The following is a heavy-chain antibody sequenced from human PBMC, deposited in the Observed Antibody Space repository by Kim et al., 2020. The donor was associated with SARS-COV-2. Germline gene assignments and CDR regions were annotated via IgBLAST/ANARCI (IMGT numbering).Heavy chain of an antibody. CDR3: ARGTGPIAAERYYFDY. V-gene: IGHV1-69*13. D-gene: IGHD6-13*01. Sequence: SVKVSCKASGGTFSSYAISWVRQAPGQGLEWMGGIIPIFGTANYAQKFQGRVTITADESTSTAYMELSSLRSEDTAVYYCARGTGPIAAERYYFDYWGQGTLVTVSS. CDR2: IIPIFGTA. J-gene: IGHJ4*02. CDR1: GGTFSSYA.